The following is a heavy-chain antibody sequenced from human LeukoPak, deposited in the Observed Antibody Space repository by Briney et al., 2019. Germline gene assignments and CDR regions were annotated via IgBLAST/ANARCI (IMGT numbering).Heavy chain of an antibody. V-gene: IGHV4-39*07. D-gene: IGHD6-19*01. CDR1: GGSISRNSDY. J-gene: IGHJ4*02. CDR2: IYYGGST. Sequence: SETLSLNCTVSGGSISRNSDYWGWIRQPPGKGLEWIGSIYYGGSTYYNPSLKSRVTISVDTSKNQFSLKLNSVTAADTAVYYCARDPGYSSGYSTGYFDYWGQGTLVTVPS. CDR3: ARDPGYSSGYSTGYFDY.